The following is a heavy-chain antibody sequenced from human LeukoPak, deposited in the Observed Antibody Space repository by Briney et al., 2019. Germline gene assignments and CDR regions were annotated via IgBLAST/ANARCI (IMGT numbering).Heavy chain of an antibody. J-gene: IGHJ6*02. D-gene: IGHD2-2*02. V-gene: IGHV1-46*01. CDR2: INPSGGST. Sequence: ASVKVSCKASGYTFTSYYMHWVRQAPGQGLEWMGIINPSGGSTSYAQKFQGRVTMTRDTSTSTVYMELSSLRSEDTAVYYCAKVGVCSSTSCYTFDYYYGMDVWGQGTTVTVSS. CDR1: GYTFTSYY. CDR3: AKVGVCSSTSCYTFDYYYGMDV.